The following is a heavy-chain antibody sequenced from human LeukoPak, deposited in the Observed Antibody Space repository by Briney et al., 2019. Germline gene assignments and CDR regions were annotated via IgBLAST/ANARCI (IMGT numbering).Heavy chain of an antibody. D-gene: IGHD2-2*01. CDR1: GYTFTSYD. Sequence: ASVKVSCKASGYTFTSYDINWVRQATGQGLEWMGWMNPNSGNTGYAQKFQGRVTITRNTSISIAYMELSSLRSEDTAVYYCARDIVVVPAAGDRHYYMDVWGKGTTVTVSS. CDR3: ARDIVVVPAAGDRHYYMDV. V-gene: IGHV1-8*03. CDR2: MNPNSGNT. J-gene: IGHJ6*03.